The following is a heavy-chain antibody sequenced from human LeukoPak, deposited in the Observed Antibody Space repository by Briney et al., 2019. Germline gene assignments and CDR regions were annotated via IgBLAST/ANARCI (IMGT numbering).Heavy chain of an antibody. D-gene: IGHD3-22*01. V-gene: IGHV3-23*01. J-gene: IGHJ4*02. Sequence: GGSLRLSCAASGFTFSSYAMSWVRQAPGKGLEWVSAISGSGGSTYYADSVKGRFTISRDNSKNTLYLQMNSLRAEDTAVYYCAKDHPDSRSYYYDSSGDFDYWGQGTLVTVSS. CDR1: GFTFSSYA. CDR3: AKDHPDSRSYYYDSSGDFDY. CDR2: ISGSGGST.